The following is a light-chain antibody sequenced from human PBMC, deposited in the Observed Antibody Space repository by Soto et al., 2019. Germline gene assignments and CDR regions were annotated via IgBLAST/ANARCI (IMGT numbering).Light chain of an antibody. J-gene: IGLJ2*01. V-gene: IGLV2-8*01. CDR1: SSDVTAYNY. Sequence: QSALTQPPSASGSPGQSVTISCTGTSSDVTAYNYVSWYQQHPGKAPKLMIYEVSKRPSGVPDRFSGSKSGNTASLTVSGLQAEDEADYYCSSYVGSNNLVFGGGTKLTVL. CDR3: SSYVGSNNLV. CDR2: EVS.